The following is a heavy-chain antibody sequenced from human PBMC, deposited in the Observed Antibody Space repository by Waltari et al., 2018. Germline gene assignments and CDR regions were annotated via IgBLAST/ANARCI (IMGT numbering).Heavy chain of an antibody. V-gene: IGHV5-51*01. J-gene: IGHJ5*02. CDR1: GFRFTSYW. CDR2: IYPGDSDT. Sequence: EVQLVQSGAEVKRPGESLKISCTGSGFRFTSYWIRRVRQLPGEGRGWRGIIYPGDSDTRYSPSFQGQVTISADKSISTAYLQWSSLKASDTAMYYCARHSPAAAGNWFDPWGQGTLVTVSS. D-gene: IGHD6-13*01. CDR3: ARHSPAAAGNWFDP.